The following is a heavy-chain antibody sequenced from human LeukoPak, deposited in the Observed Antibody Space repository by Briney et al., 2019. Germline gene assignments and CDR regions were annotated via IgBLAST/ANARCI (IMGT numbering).Heavy chain of an antibody. D-gene: IGHD1-7*01. CDR2: IYYSGST. CDR3: ARDRWKYRL. Sequence: SETLSLTCTVSGGSISSYYWSWIRQPPGKGLEWIGYIYYSGSTNYNPSLKSRVTISVDTSKNQFSLKLSSVTAADTAVYYCARDRWKYRLWGQGKMVTVSS. V-gene: IGHV4-59*01. CDR1: GGSISSYY. J-gene: IGHJ3*01.